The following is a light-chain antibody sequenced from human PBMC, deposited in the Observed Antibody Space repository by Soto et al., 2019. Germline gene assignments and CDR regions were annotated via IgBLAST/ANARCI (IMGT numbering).Light chain of an antibody. Sequence: EIVLTQSPGTLSLSPGERATLSCRASQSVSSSYLAWYQQKPGQAPGLLIYGASSRATGIPDRFSGSGSGTDCPLTISRLEPADFAVYYCQQYGSSPWTFGQGTKVEIK. J-gene: IGKJ1*01. CDR1: QSVSSSY. CDR2: GAS. V-gene: IGKV3-20*01. CDR3: QQYGSSPWT.